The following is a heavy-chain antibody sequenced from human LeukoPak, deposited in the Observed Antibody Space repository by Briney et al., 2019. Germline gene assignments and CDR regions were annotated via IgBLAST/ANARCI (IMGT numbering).Heavy chain of an antibody. CDR1: GGSISSGSYY. CDR3: ARAYDSSGYYISYYFDY. V-gene: IGHV4-61*02. Sequence: PSETLSLTCTVSGGSISSGSYYWSWIRQPAGKGLEWIGRIYTSGSTNYNPSLKSRVTISVDTSKNQFSPKLSSVTAADTAVYYCARAYDSSGYYISYYFDYWGQGTLVTVSS. CDR2: IYTSGST. D-gene: IGHD3-22*01. J-gene: IGHJ4*02.